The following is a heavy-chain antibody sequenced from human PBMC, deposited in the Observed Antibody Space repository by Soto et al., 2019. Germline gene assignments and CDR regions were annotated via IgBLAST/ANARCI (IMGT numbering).Heavy chain of an antibody. J-gene: IGHJ4*02. Sequence: EVQLLESGGGLAQPGGSLSLSCAASAFTFSSYAMSWVRQAPGKGLEWVSAVSGSGDSTYYADSVKGRFTISRDNSKNTLDLQMNSLRAEDTAVYYCAKGRASDCPGCTQDYWGQGTLVTVSS. D-gene: IGHD2-21*02. CDR3: AKGRASDCPGCTQDY. CDR2: VSGSGDST. CDR1: AFTFSSYA. V-gene: IGHV3-23*01.